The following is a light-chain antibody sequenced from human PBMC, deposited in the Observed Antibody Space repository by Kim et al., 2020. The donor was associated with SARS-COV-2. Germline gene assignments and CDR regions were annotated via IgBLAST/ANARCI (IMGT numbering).Light chain of an antibody. CDR1: NIGSKS. CDR3: QVWDSRVV. J-gene: IGLJ2*01. Sequence: SYELTQPPSVSVAPGKTARITCGGNNIGSKSVHWYQQKPGQAPVLVVYDDIDRPSGIPERFSGSNSGNTATLTISRVEAGDEADYYCQVWDSRVVFGGGTQLTVL. CDR2: DDI. V-gene: IGLV3-21*03.